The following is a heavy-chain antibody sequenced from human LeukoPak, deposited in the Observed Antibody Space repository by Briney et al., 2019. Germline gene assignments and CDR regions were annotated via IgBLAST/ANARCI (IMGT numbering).Heavy chain of an antibody. Sequence: GGSLRLSCAASGFTFSSYAMSWVRQAPGKGLEWVSVISGSGDNTYFADSVKGRFTISRDNSKNRLYLQMNSLRADDTAVYYCAKDSYYNFWSGYSRFDYWGQGTLVTVSA. CDR1: GFTFSSYA. D-gene: IGHD3-3*01. V-gene: IGHV3-23*01. CDR2: ISGSGDNT. J-gene: IGHJ4*02. CDR3: AKDSYYNFWSGYSRFDY.